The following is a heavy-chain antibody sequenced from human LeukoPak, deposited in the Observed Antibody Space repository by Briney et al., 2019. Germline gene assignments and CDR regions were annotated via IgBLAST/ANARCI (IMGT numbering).Heavy chain of an antibody. Sequence: PSETLSLTCAVSGDSISSKWWSWVRQPPGKGLEWIGEIYHSGTTNYNPSLKSRVTISVDKSKNQFSLNLSSVTAADTAVYYCARRHYGSGSRDYFDYWGQGTLVTVSS. CDR3: ARRHYGSGSRDYFDY. D-gene: IGHD3-10*01. V-gene: IGHV4-4*02. CDR1: GDSISSKW. CDR2: IYHSGTT. J-gene: IGHJ4*02.